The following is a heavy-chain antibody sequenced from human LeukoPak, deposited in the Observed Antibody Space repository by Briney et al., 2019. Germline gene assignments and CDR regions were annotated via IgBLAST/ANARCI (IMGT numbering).Heavy chain of an antibody. D-gene: IGHD1-26*01. CDR3: AKDRGGSHFPGVFDY. CDR2: IRYDGSNT. Sequence: GGSLRLSCAASGFNFRTYDMHWVRQAPGKGLEWVAFIRYDGSNTYYSDSVKGRFTISRDNSKNTLFLQMNSLRAEDTAVYFCAKDRGGSHFPGVFDYWGQGTLVTVSS. CDR1: GFNFRTYD. J-gene: IGHJ4*02. V-gene: IGHV3-30*02.